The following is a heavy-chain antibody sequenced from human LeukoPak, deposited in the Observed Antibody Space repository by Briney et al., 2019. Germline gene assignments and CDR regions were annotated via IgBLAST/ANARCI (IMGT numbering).Heavy chain of an antibody. Sequence: PGRSLRLSCAASGFTFDDYAMHWVRQAPGKGLEWVSGISWNSGSIGYADSVKGRFTISRDNAKNSMYLQMNSLRVDDTALYYCAKDSYSSFDAFNIWGQGTMVTVSS. J-gene: IGHJ3*02. CDR1: GFTFDDYA. CDR2: ISWNSGSI. V-gene: IGHV3-9*01. D-gene: IGHD6-19*01. CDR3: AKDSYSSFDAFNI.